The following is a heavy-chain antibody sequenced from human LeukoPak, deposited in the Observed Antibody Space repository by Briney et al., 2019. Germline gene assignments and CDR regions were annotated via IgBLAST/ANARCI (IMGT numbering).Heavy chain of an antibody. CDR2: ISAYNGNT. Sequence: ASVKVSCKASGYTFTSYGISWVRQAPGQGIEWMGWISAYNGNTNYAQKLEGRVTMTTDTSTSTAYMEMRSLRSDDTAVYYCARDLVIATAAFDIWGQGTMVTVSS. CDR1: GYTFTSYG. V-gene: IGHV1-18*01. J-gene: IGHJ3*02. D-gene: IGHD6-25*01. CDR3: ARDLVIATAAFDI.